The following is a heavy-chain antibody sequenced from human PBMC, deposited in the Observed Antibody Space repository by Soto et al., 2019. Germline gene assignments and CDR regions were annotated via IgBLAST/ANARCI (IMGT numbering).Heavy chain of an antibody. D-gene: IGHD6-6*01. V-gene: IGHV3-53*01. CDR1: GFTVSSDY. J-gene: IGHJ5*02. CDR3: ARYSATARPELGFDP. Sequence: HPAGSLRLSCAASGFTVSSDYMTWVRQSPGKGLEWGSVIYADGRTYCPDSVKGRLTIPRDNSKNMVYLQMNTLRAADTAVYYCARYSATARPELGFDPWGQGTLVTVSS. CDR2: IYADGRT.